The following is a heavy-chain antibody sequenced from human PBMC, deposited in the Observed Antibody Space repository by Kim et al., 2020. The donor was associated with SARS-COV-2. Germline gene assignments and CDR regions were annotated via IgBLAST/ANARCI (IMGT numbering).Heavy chain of an antibody. J-gene: IGHJ4*02. V-gene: IGHV1-2*02. Sequence: AQNFQGRVTMTRDTSISTAYMELSRLRSDDTAVYYCARDLGDIAAAGTGYWGQGTLVTVSS. CDR3: ARDLGDIAAAGTGY. D-gene: IGHD6-13*01.